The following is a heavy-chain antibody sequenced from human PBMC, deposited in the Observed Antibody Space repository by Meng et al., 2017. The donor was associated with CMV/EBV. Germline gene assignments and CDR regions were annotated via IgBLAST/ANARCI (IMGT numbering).Heavy chain of an antibody. CDR3: ASDRWGVIDY. CDR2: IYYSGST. J-gene: IGHJ4*02. V-gene: IGHV4-39*07. Sequence: GSLRLSCTVSGGSISSSRYYWGWIRQPPGKGREWIGSIYYSGSTYYNPSLKSRVTISVDTSKNQLSLKLSSVTAADTAVYYCASDRWGVIDYWGQGTLVTVSS. CDR1: GGSISSSRYY. D-gene: IGHD3-10*01.